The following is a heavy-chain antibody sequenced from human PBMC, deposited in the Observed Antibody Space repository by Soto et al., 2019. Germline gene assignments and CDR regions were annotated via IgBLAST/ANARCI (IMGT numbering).Heavy chain of an antibody. J-gene: IGHJ3*01. V-gene: IGHV3-30*18. CDR1: GFSFTRYV. CDR2: ISDDGRNL. Sequence: SCSASGFSFTRYVMDWVRQAPGKGLDFVAVISDDGRNLHYGDSVRGRFTISRDNSQRTLYLQMNSLKPEETAVYYCGKDYYPLAPPKYFDVELWGQATTVNVSS. D-gene: IGHD3-10*01. CDR3: GKDYYPLAPPKYFDVEL.